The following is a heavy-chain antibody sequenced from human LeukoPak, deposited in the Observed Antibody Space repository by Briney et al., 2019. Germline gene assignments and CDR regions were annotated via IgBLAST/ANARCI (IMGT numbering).Heavy chain of an antibody. CDR3: ASSWIQDANWFDP. Sequence: PSETLSLTCTVSGGSISSGGYYWSWIRQHPGKGLEWIRYIYYSGSTYYNPSLKSRVTISVDTSKNQFTLKLSSVTAADTAVYYCASSWIQDANWFDPWGQGTLVTVSS. CDR2: IYYSGST. CDR1: GGSISSGGYY. D-gene: IGHD5-18*01. J-gene: IGHJ5*02. V-gene: IGHV4-31*03.